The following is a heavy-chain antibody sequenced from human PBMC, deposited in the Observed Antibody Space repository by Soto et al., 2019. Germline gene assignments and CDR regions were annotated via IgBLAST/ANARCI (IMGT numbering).Heavy chain of an antibody. CDR1: GYTFTRYG. CDR3: XXXXXXXXXYXGLDV. J-gene: IGHJ6*02. V-gene: IGHV1-18*01. CDR2: ISGYNGDT. Sequence: QGHLVQSGAEVKKPGASVKVSCKASGYTFTRYGISWVRQAPGQGLEWMGWISGYNGDTNYAQNLQXXXXXXXXXXXXXXXXXXXXXXXXXXXXXXXXXXXXXXXXYXGLDVWGQGTTVTVSS.